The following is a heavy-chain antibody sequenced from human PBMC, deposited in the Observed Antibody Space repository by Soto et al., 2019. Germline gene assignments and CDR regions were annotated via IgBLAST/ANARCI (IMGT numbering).Heavy chain of an antibody. D-gene: IGHD6-19*01. Sequence: SETLSLTCAVYGESFSGYIWTWIRQTPGKGLQWIGQINHSGSASYNPSLKSRVTISVNTSNSQFSLELSSVTAADTAVYYCARGLITGSHYSGGWYYFDSWGQGTQVT. V-gene: IGHV4-34*01. J-gene: IGHJ4*02. CDR1: GESFSGYI. CDR3: ARGLITGSHYSGGWYYFDS. CDR2: INHSGSA.